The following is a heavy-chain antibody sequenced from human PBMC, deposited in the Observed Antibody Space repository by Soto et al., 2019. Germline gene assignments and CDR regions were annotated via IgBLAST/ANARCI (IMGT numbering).Heavy chain of an antibody. CDR1: GGSFSGYY. D-gene: IGHD3-9*01. V-gene: IGHV4-34*01. CDR3: ARRVRYFDWLLDY. Sequence: SETLSLTCAVYGGSFSGYYWSWIRQPPGKGLEWIGEINHSGSTNYNPSLKSRVTISVDTSKNQFSLKLSSVTAADTAVYYCARRVRYFDWLLDYWGQGTLVTVSS. J-gene: IGHJ4*02. CDR2: INHSGST.